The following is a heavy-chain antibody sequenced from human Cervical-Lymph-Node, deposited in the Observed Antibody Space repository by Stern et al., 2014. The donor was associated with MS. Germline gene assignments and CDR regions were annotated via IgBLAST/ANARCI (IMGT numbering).Heavy chain of an antibody. J-gene: IGHJ4*02. V-gene: IGHV7-4-1*02. Sequence: QVQLVQSGSELKKPGASVKVSCEASGYTFTSYAMNWVRQAPGQGLEWMGWINTNTGKPTYAQGFKGRFVVSLDTSVSTAYLQISSLKAEDTAIYYCARTSNMAVRPPSYWGQGTLVTVSS. CDR1: GYTFTSYA. CDR3: ARTSNMAVRPPSY. CDR2: INTNTGKP. D-gene: IGHD6-6*01.